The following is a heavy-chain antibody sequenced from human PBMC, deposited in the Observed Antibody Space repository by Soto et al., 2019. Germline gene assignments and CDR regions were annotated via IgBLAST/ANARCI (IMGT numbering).Heavy chain of an antibody. J-gene: IGHJ3*02. CDR1: GGSISSRHYY. CDR2: IFYSGSS. Sequence: QLQLQESGPGLVKPSETLSLTCTVSGGSISSRHYYWGWIRQPPGKGLEWIGTIFYSGSSYYNPTLKSRVIISVDTSKSQFSLKLNAMTAADTAVYYCARTGGDYDMDAFHIWGQGTMVPVSS. D-gene: IGHD4-17*01. CDR3: ARTGGDYDMDAFHI. V-gene: IGHV4-39*01.